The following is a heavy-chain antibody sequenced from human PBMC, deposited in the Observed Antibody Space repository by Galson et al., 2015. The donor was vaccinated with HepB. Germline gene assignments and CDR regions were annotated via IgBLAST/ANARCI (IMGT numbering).Heavy chain of an antibody. Sequence: SLRLSCAASGFSFSTYGMHWVRQAPGKGLEWVAVIWDDGDNKDYAHSVKGRFTISRDNSKNTLYLQMNSLRVEDTAVYFCARGHYYGSVDYWGQGILVTVSS. CDR2: IWDDGDNK. D-gene: IGHD3-10*01. CDR1: GFSFSTYG. V-gene: IGHV3-33*01. CDR3: ARGHYYGSVDY. J-gene: IGHJ4*02.